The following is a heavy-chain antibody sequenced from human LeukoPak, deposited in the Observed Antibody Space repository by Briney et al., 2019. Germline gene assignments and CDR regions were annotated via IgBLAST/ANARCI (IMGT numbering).Heavy chain of an antibody. Sequence: SETLSLTCTVSGDSISNYYWSWIRQSPGKGLEWIGYIYYSGSTNYNPSLKSRVTISVDTSKNQFSLKLSSVTAADTAVYYCARGYSNYPLYMDVWGKGTTVTVSS. CDR1: GDSISNYY. D-gene: IGHD4-11*01. V-gene: IGHV4-59*01. J-gene: IGHJ6*03. CDR2: IYYSGST. CDR3: ARGYSNYPLYMDV.